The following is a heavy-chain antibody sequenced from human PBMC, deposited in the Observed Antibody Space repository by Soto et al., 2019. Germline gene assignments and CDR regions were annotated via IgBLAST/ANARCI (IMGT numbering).Heavy chain of an antibody. CDR2: ISGSGVST. J-gene: IGHJ2*01. D-gene: IGHD3-22*01. V-gene: IGHV3-23*01. Sequence: EVQLLESGGGLVQPGGSLRLSCAASGFTLSSYAMSWVRQAPGKGLEWVSAISGSGVSTYYADSVKGRFTISRDNSKNTLYLQMNSLRAEDTAVYYCAKVGYYHSSGYYPYWYFDLWGRGTLFTVSS. CDR3: AKVGYYHSSGYYPYWYFDL. CDR1: GFTLSSYA.